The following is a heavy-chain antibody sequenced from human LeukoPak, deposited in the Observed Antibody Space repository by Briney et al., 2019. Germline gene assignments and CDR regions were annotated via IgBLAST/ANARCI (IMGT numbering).Heavy chain of an antibody. D-gene: IGHD3-9*01. Sequence: GGSLRLSCAASGFTFSSYWMHWVRQAPGKGLECVSYISSSGSTIYYADSVKGRFTISRDNSKNTLYLQMNSLRVEDTAVYYCAKEGGYFDWPFTFDYWGQGTLVTVSS. CDR2: ISSSGSTI. J-gene: IGHJ4*02. V-gene: IGHV3-48*01. CDR3: AKEGGYFDWPFTFDY. CDR1: GFTFSSYW.